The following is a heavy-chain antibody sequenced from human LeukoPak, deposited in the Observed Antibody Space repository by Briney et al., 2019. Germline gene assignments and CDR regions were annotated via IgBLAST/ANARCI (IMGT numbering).Heavy chain of an antibody. D-gene: IGHD3-22*01. V-gene: IGHV1-2*02. CDR1: GYSFTGYY. J-gene: IGHJ4*02. Sequence: EASVKVSCKASGYSFTGYYIHWVRQAPGQGLEWMGWVNSSIGDTYYAQKFRGRLAITRDKSITTVHMELSSLRSNDTAVYYCARDVLGYDSSASDWGQGTLVTVSS. CDR2: VNSSIGDT. CDR3: ARDVLGYDSSASD.